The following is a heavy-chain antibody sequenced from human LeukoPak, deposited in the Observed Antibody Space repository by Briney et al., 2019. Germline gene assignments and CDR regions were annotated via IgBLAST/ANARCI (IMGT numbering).Heavy chain of an antibody. Sequence: GGSLRLSCAASGFTFSSYSMNWVRQAPGKGLEWVSSISSSSSYTYYADSVKGRFTISRDNAKNSLYLQMNSLRAEDTAVYYCAAITNGDYWGQGTLVTVSS. CDR1: GFTFSSYS. CDR2: ISSSSSYT. CDR3: AAITNGDY. V-gene: IGHV3-21*01. D-gene: IGHD3-10*01. J-gene: IGHJ4*02.